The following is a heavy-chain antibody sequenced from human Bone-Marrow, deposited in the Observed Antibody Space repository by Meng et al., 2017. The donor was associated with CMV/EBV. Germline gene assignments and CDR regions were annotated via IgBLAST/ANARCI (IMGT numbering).Heavy chain of an antibody. J-gene: IGHJ5*02. Sequence: SETLSLTCSVSGGSIGGSYWSWIRQPPGKGLEWMGNISNGGSTNYNPSLKSRVTISVDTPKNQFSLKLSSVTAAETAVYYCARSTGAAAYDPWGQGTLVTVSS. CDR3: ARSTGAAAYDP. CDR2: ISNGGST. CDR1: GGSIGGSY. D-gene: IGHD1-26*01. V-gene: IGHV4-59*08.